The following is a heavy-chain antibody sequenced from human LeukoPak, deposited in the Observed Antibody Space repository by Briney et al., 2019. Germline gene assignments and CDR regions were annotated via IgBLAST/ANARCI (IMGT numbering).Heavy chain of an antibody. CDR1: GFAFSSYW. Sequence: PGGSLRLSCAASGFAFSSYWMHWVRQAPGKGLVWVSRINSDGSSTSYADSVKGRFTISRGNAKNTLYLQMNSLRAEDTAVYYCARGGKGLLFDYYGMDVWGQGTTVTVSS. V-gene: IGHV3-74*01. CDR3: ARGGKGLLFDYYGMDV. D-gene: IGHD2-21*01. J-gene: IGHJ6*02. CDR2: INSDGSST.